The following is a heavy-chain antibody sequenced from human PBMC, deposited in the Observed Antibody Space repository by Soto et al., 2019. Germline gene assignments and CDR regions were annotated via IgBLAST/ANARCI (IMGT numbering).Heavy chain of an antibody. CDR1: GGTFSSYA. CDR3: ARGGLDSGSYSDY. D-gene: IGHD1-26*01. Sequence: QVQLVQSGAEVKKPGSSVKVSCKASGGTFSSYAISWVRQAPGQGIEWMGGIIPIFGTANYTQKFQGRVTITADESTSPAYGELSSLSSEDTAVYYCARGGLDSGSYSDYWGQGTLVTVSS. V-gene: IGHV1-69*01. CDR2: IIPIFGTA. J-gene: IGHJ4*02.